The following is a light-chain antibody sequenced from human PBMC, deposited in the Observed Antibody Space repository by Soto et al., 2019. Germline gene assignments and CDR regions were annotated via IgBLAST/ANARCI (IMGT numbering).Light chain of an antibody. V-gene: IGLV3-1*01. CDR2: PDT. Sequence: SYEPTQPPSVSVSPGQTASITCSGDKLGDKYACWYQQKPGQSPVLVIYPDTKRPSGVPERFSGSNSGNTVTLTISGAQAMDEADYYCQTWDNGIAVFGGGTKLTVL. J-gene: IGLJ2*01. CDR1: KLGDKY. CDR3: QTWDNGIAV.